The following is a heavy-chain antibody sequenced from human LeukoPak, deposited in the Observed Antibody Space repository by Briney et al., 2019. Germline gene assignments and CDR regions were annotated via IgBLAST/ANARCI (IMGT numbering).Heavy chain of an antibody. J-gene: IGHJ4*02. D-gene: IGHD7-27*01. Sequence: GGSLRLSCAASGFTFSSYGMHWVRQAPGKGLEWVAVVWYDGSNRYYADSVKGRFTISRDNSKDSLYLQMNSLRSDDTALYYCASKVALGYWGQGTLVTVSS. V-gene: IGHV3-33*03. CDR3: ASKVALGY. CDR2: VWYDGSNR. CDR1: GFTFSSYG.